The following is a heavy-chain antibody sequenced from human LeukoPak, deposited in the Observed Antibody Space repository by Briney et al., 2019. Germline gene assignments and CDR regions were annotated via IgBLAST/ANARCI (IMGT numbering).Heavy chain of an antibody. Sequence: LRLSCAASGFTFSSYAMSWVRQAPGKGLEWVSAISGSGGSTYYADSVKGRFTISRDSSKNTLYLQMNSLRAEDTAVYYCAKHVGYCSSTSCARSYYYYYYGMDVWGQGTTVTVSS. CDR2: ISGSGGST. CDR3: AKHVGYCSSTSCARSYYYYYYGMDV. J-gene: IGHJ6*02. V-gene: IGHV3-23*01. CDR1: GFTFSSYA. D-gene: IGHD2-2*01.